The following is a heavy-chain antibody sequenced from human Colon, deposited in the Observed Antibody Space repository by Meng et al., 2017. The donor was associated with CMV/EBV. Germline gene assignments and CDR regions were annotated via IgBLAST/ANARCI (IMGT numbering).Heavy chain of an antibody. CDR3: ARDAEYSSSSGWFDP. D-gene: IGHD6-6*01. J-gene: IGHJ5*02. Sequence: ASVKVSCKASGYTFTGYYLHWVRQAPGQGLEWMGWINPNSGGTNYAQKFQGRVTMTRDTSTSTVYMELSSLRSEDTAVYYCARDAEYSSSSGWFDPWGQGTLVTVSS. V-gene: IGHV1-2*02. CDR1: GYTFTGYY. CDR2: INPNSGGT.